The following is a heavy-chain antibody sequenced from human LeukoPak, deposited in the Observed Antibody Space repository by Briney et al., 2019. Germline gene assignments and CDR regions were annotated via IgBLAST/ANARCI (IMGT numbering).Heavy chain of an antibody. J-gene: IGHJ4*02. CDR1: GFTVSSYG. CDR3: AKGGYGSGITREEYYFDY. Sequence: GGSLRLSCAASGFTVSSYGMSWVRQAPGKGLEWVSAISGSGGSTYYADSVKGRFTISRDNSKNTLYLQMNSLRAEDTAVYYCAKGGYGSGITREEYYFDYWGQGTLVTVSS. D-gene: IGHD3-10*01. V-gene: IGHV3-23*01. CDR2: ISGSGGST.